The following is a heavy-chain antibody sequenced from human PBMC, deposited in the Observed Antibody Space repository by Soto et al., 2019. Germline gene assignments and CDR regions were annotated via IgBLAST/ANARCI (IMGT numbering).Heavy chain of an antibody. D-gene: IGHD6-6*01. CDR1: GDSISTADYY. CDR2: IYYSGNT. J-gene: IGHJ4*02. Sequence: SETLSLTCTVSGDSISTADYYWNWIRQPPGKGLEWIGYIYYSGNTYYIPSLKSRVTISVDTSKSQISLKLNSVTAADTAVYYCARGIYSTSSFFDSWGQGTLVTVSS. V-gene: IGHV4-30-4*01. CDR3: ARGIYSTSSFFDS.